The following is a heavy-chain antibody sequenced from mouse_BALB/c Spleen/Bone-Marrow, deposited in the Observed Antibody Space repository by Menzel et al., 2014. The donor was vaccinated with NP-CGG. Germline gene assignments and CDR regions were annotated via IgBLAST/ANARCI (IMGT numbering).Heavy chain of an antibody. D-gene: IGHD2-3*01. V-gene: IGHV4-1*02. CDR2: INPDSSTI. CDR3: TRHGYYGGFAY. J-gene: IGHJ3*01. Sequence: EVKLQESGGGLVQPGGSLKLSCAASGFDFSGFWMGWVRQAPGKGLEWIGEINPDSSTINYAQSLKDRFVISRDNAKNTQYLQVSKVRSEDTALYYCTRHGYYGGFAYWGQGTLVTVSA. CDR1: GFDFSGFW.